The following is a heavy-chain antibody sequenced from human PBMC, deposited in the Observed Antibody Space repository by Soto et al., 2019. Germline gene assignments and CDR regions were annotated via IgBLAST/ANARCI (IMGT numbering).Heavy chain of an antibody. J-gene: IGHJ4*02. CDR3: VKDGHIYGAGRRSTIYLDY. CDR2: ISSNGGST. V-gene: IGHV3-64D*06. Sequence: PGGSLRLSCSASGFTFSSYAMHWVHQAPGTGLEYVSAISSNGGSTYHADSVKGRFTISRDNSKNTLYLQMSSLRAHDTSVSYCVKDGHIYGAGRRSTIYLDYRGQGPLVTVSS. CDR1: GFTFSSYA. D-gene: IGHD6-6*01.